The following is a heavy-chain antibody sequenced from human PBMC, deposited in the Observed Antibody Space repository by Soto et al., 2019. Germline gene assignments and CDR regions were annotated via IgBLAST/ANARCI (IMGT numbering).Heavy chain of an antibody. CDR3: ARLGPQLERPDAFDI. CDR2: IYPGDSDT. CDR1: GYRFTNYW. J-gene: IGHJ3*02. V-gene: IGHV5-51*01. Sequence: GESLKISCKGSGYRFTNYWIGWVRQMPGKGLDWMGIIYPGDSDTRYSPSFQGQVTISADKSISTAYLQWSSLKASDTAMYYCARLGPQLERPDAFDIWGQGTMVTVSS. D-gene: IGHD1-1*01.